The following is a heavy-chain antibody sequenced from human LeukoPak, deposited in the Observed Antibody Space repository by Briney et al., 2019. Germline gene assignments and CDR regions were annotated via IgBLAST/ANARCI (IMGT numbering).Heavy chain of an antibody. CDR2: ITGSGGST. Sequence: GGSLRLSCAASGLTFGSFWMSWVRQAPGKGLEWVSGITGSGGSTYFADSVKGRFTISRDNSKNTLYLQMNSLRAEDTAVYYCAKDGGDYWGQGTLVTVSS. D-gene: IGHD3-16*01. V-gene: IGHV3-23*01. CDR1: GLTFGSFW. J-gene: IGHJ4*02. CDR3: AKDGGDY.